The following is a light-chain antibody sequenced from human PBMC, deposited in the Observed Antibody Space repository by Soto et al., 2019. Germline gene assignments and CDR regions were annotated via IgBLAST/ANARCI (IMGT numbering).Light chain of an antibody. CDR3: AAWDDSLSGYV. Sequence: QCVQSHPPSACWTPGQGVTISCSGSSSNIGSNYVYWYQQLPGTAPKLLIYSNNQRPSGVPDRFSGSKSGTSASLAISGLRSEDEADYYCAAWDDSLSGYVFGTGTKVTVL. CDR1: SSNIGSNY. V-gene: IGLV1-47*02. J-gene: IGLJ1*01. CDR2: SNN.